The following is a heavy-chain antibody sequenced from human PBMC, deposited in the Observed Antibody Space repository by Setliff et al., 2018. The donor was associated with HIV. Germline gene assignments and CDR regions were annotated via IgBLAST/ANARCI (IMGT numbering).Heavy chain of an antibody. CDR1: GGSISFYY. V-gene: IGHV4-4*09. J-gene: IGHJ4*02. CDR3: ARERDAGYYYGSGSYHPFDY. D-gene: IGHD3-10*01. Sequence: PSETLSLTCSVSGGSISFYYWSWIRQPPGKGLEWMAYIFTSGSTSYNPSLKSRLTISVDTPKNQFSLKLTSVTAADTAVYYCARERDAGYYYGSGSYHPFDYWGQGTLVTVSS. CDR2: IFTSGST.